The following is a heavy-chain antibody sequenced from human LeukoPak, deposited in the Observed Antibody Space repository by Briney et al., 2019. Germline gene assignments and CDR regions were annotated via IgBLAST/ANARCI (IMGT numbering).Heavy chain of an antibody. CDR3: TRQGGDYVGIDAFDI. CDR2: IYPSDTDT. V-gene: IGHV5-51*01. Sequence: GESLKISCQGSGYIFTHYWIGWVRQMPGKGLEWVWIIYPSDTDTRYNPSLQGQVTISADKSISTAYLQWRSLKASDTAMYYCTRQGGDYVGIDAFDIWGQGTMVTVSS. D-gene: IGHD4-17*01. CDR1: GYIFTHYW. J-gene: IGHJ3*02.